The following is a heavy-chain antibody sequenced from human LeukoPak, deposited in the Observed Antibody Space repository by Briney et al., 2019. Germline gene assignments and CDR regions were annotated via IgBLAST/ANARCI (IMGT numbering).Heavy chain of an antibody. D-gene: IGHD4-17*01. CDR2: IYYSGST. Sequence: SETLSLTCTVSGGSISSNNYYWGWIRQPPGRGLEWIGSIYYSGSTSYNPSLKSRVTISVDTSKNQFSLKLSSVTAADTAMYYCARELDYGDYVGGPYYFDYWGQGTLVTVSS. V-gene: IGHV4-39*07. CDR1: GGSISSNNYY. J-gene: IGHJ4*02. CDR3: ARELDYGDYVGGPYYFDY.